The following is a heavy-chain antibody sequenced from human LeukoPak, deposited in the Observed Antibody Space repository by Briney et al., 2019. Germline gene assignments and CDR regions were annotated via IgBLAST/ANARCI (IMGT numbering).Heavy chain of an antibody. Sequence: PGGSLRLSCAASGFTFSSYSMNWVRQAPGKGLEWVSSISSSSSYIYYADSVKGRFTISRDNAKNSLYLQMNSLRAEDTAVYYCARVCSSGWFCAFDIWGQGTMVTVSS. V-gene: IGHV3-21*04. CDR3: ARVCSSGWFCAFDI. CDR2: ISSSSSYI. CDR1: GFTFSSYS. D-gene: IGHD6-19*01. J-gene: IGHJ3*02.